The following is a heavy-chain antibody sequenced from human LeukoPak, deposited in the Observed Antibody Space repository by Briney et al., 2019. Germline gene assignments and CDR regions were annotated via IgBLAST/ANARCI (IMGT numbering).Heavy chain of an antibody. Sequence: GASVKVSCKASGFTFNTYAISWARQAPGQGLEWVGWISAYNGNTNYAQKPQGRVTMTTDTSTSTAYMELRSLRSDDTAVYYCARGINGGMIDYWGQGTLVTVSS. CDR1: GFTFNTYA. CDR2: ISAYNGNT. V-gene: IGHV1-18*01. D-gene: IGHD3-16*01. J-gene: IGHJ4*02. CDR3: ARGINGGMIDY.